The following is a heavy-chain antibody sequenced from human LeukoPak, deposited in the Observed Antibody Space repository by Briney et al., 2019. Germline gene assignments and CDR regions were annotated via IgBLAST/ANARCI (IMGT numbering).Heavy chain of an antibody. D-gene: IGHD2-15*01. CDR2: INSGGSGT. Sequence: GGSLRLSCAASGFTFSTYWMHWVRQAPGKGLVWVSRINSGGSGTTYADSVRGRFTISRDNAKNTLYLQMNSLRVEDTAVYYCSRGQGYSNPLDYWGQGTLSPSPQ. CDR1: GFTFSTYW. J-gene: IGHJ4*02. CDR3: SRGQGYSNPLDY. V-gene: IGHV3-74*01.